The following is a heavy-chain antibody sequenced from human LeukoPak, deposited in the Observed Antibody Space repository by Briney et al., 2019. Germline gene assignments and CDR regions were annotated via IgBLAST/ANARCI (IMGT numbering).Heavy chain of an antibody. CDR3: ARGFTMVRGVKKQRYYYMDV. CDR1: GGSISSSTYY. CDR2: IYYNGNT. V-gene: IGHV4-39*07. J-gene: IGHJ6*03. Sequence: SETLSLTCIISGGSISSSTYYWGWIRQSPGKGLEWIGTIYYNGNTYYNPSLQSRVTISVDTSKNQFSLKLSSVTAADTAVYYCARGFTMVRGVKKQRYYYMDVWGKGTTVTVSS. D-gene: IGHD3-10*01.